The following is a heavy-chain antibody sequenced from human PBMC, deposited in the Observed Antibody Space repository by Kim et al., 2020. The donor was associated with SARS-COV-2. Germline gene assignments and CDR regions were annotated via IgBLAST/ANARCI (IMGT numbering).Heavy chain of an antibody. Sequence: SNPSLKSRGTISVDTSKKEFSLKLSSVTAADTAVYYCARSIAVAGPYFDYWGQGTLVTVSS. V-gene: IGHV4-59*01. CDR3: ARSIAVAGPYFDY. D-gene: IGHD6-19*01. J-gene: IGHJ4*02.